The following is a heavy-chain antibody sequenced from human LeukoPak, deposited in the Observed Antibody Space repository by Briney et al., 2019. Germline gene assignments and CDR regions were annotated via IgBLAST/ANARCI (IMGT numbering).Heavy chain of an antibody. J-gene: IGHJ3*02. CDR1: GFTFSSYA. V-gene: IGHV3-23*01. D-gene: IGHD3-22*01. CDR2: ISGSGGST. Sequence: GGSLRLSCAASGFTFSSYAMSWVRQAPGKGLEWVSAISGSGGSTYYADSVKGRFTISRDNSKNTLYLQMNSLRAEDTAVYYCAKLANAMIVVVTPDAFDIWGQGTMVTVSS. CDR3: AKLANAMIVVVTPDAFDI.